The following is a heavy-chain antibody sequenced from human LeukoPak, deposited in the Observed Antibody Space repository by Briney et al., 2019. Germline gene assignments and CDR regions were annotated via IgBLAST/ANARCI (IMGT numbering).Heavy chain of an antibody. CDR1: GFTFSSYS. J-gene: IGHJ4*02. Sequence: GGSLRPSRAASGFTFSSYSMNWVRQAPGKGLEWVSYISSSSSTIYYADSVKGRFTISRDNAKNSLYLQMNSLRAEDTAVYYCARDLGFRYGYWGQGTLVTVSS. CDR2: ISSSSSTI. V-gene: IGHV3-48*01. CDR3: ARDLGFRYGY. D-gene: IGHD7-27*01.